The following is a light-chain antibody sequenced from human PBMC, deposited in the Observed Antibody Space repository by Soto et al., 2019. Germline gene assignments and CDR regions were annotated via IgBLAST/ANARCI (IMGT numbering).Light chain of an antibody. CDR3: GTWDSSLSAYV. CDR2: DND. V-gene: IGLV1-51*01. J-gene: IGLJ1*01. CDR1: SSNIGNNY. Sequence: QSVLTQPPSVSAAPGQKVTISCSGSSSNIGNNYVSWYQQLPGTAPKLLIYDNDERPSGIPDRFSGSKSGTSATLGITGLQTEDEADYFCGTWDSSLSAYVFGAGTKLTVL.